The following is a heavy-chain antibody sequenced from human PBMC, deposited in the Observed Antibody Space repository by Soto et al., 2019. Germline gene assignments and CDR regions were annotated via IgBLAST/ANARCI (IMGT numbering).Heavy chain of an antibody. J-gene: IGHJ6*03. V-gene: IGHV3-23*01. CDR3: AKLHYDFWSGYSDPYYYYMDV. CDR2: ISGSGGST. CDR1: GFTFSSYA. Sequence: EVQLLESGGGLVQPGGSLRLSCAASGFTFSSYAMNWVRQAPGKGLEWVSTISGSGGSTYYADSVKGRFTISRDNSKNTLYQQMNSLRAEDTAVYYCAKLHYDFWSGYSDPYYYYMDVWGKGTTVTVSS. D-gene: IGHD3-3*01.